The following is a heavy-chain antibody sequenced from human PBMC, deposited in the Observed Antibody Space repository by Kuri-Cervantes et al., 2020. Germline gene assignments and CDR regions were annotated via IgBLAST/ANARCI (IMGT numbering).Heavy chain of an antibody. D-gene: IGHD5-18*01. V-gene: IGHV1-46*01. CDR2: INPSGGST. CDR3: ARTNVDTAMVTYYYFDY. J-gene: IGHJ4*02. CDR1: GYTFTSYY. Sequence: ASVKVSCKASGYTFTSYYMHWVRQAPGQGLEWMGIINPSGGSTSYAQKFQGRVTMTRDTSTSTVYMELSNLRSEDTAVYYCARTNVDTAMVTYYYFDYWGQGTLVTVSS.